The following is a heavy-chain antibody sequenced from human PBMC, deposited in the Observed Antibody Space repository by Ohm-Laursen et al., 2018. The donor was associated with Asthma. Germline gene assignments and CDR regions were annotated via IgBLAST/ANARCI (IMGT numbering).Heavy chain of an antibody. CDR1: GDSISSGDNY. CDR2: IYYSGRT. D-gene: IGHD3-22*01. CDR3: ARADRVHYYDSSGYWYFDY. J-gene: IGHJ4*02. Sequence: SQTLSLTCRVSGDSISSGDNYWSWIRQPPGKGLEWIGYIYYSGRTYFNPSLRSRVIISVDTAKNQFSLKLSSVTAADTAVYYCARADRVHYYDSSGYWYFDYWGQGTLVTVSS. V-gene: IGHV4-30-4*01.